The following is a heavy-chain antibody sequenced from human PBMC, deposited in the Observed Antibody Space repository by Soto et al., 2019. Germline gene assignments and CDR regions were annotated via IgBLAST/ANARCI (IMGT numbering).Heavy chain of an antibody. CDR3: ATTARYSSGWYRAFDI. J-gene: IGHJ3*02. CDR2: MNPNSGNT. V-gene: IGHV1-8*01. D-gene: IGHD6-19*01. Sequence: ASVKVSCKASGYTFTSYDINWVRQATGQGLEWMGWMNPNSGNTGYAQKFQGRVTMTRNTSISTAYMELSSLRAEDTAVYYCATTARYSSGWYRAFDIWGQGTMVTVSS. CDR1: GYTFTSYD.